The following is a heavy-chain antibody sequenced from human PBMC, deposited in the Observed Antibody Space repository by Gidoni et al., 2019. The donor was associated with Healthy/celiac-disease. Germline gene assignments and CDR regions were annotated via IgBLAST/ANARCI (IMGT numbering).Heavy chain of an antibody. CDR3: ARRVKYYDILTGYYVGDYFDY. Sequence: QVQLVQSGAEVKKPGASVKVSCKASGYTFPSYYMHWVRQAPGQGLEWMGIINPSGGSTSYAQKFQGRVTMTRDTSTSTVYMELSSLRSEDTAVYYCARRVKYYDILTGYYVGDYFDYWGQGTLVTVSS. V-gene: IGHV1-46*01. CDR1: GYTFPSYY. CDR2: INPSGGST. D-gene: IGHD3-9*01. J-gene: IGHJ4*02.